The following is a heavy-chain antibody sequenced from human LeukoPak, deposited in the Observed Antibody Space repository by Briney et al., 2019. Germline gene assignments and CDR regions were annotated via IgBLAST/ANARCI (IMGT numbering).Heavy chain of an antibody. D-gene: IGHD6-19*01. CDR1: GFTFSSYA. V-gene: IGHV3-23*01. Sequence: GGSLRLSCAASGFTFSSYAMSWVRQAPGKGLEWVSAISGSGGSTYYADSVKGRFTISRDNSKSTLYLQINSLRAEDTAVYYCAKDHLPGIVVADRDYWGQGTLVTVSS. J-gene: IGHJ4*02. CDR3: AKDHLPGIVVADRDY. CDR2: ISGSGGST.